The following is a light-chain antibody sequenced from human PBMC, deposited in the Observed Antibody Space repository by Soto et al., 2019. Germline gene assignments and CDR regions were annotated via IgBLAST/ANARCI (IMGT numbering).Light chain of an antibody. CDR3: SSYTGSSTSVV. Sequence: QSALTQPASVSGSPGQSITVSCTGTSSDVGGYNSVSWYQQPPGKAPKLLIYDVTNRPSGVSTRFSGSKFGNTASLAISGLQAEDEGDYYCSSYTGSSTSVVFGGGTKVTVL. V-gene: IGLV2-14*01. CDR1: SSDVGGYNS. CDR2: DVT. J-gene: IGLJ2*01.